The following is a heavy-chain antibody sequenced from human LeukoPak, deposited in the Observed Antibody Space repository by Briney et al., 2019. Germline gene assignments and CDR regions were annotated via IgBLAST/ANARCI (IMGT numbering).Heavy chain of an antibody. CDR1: GYTFTNYD. Sequence: SVKVSCKASGYTFTNYDINWVRQATGQGLEWMGGIIPIFGTANYAQKFQGRVTITADESTSTAYMELSSLRSEDTAVYYCARDPEYSSSWYLRYWGQGTLVTVSS. CDR2: IIPIFGTA. J-gene: IGHJ4*02. CDR3: ARDPEYSSSWYLRY. D-gene: IGHD6-13*01. V-gene: IGHV1-69*13.